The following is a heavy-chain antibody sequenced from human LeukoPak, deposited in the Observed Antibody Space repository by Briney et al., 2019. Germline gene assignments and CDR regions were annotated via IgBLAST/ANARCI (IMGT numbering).Heavy chain of an antibody. J-gene: IGHJ5*02. CDR2: INPNSGGT. V-gene: IGHV1-2*02. Sequence: ASVKVSCKASGYTFTSYYMHWVRQAPGQGLEWMGWINPNSGGTNYAQKFQGRVTMTRDTSISTAYMELSRLRSDDTAVYYCARSWGGVALNWFDPWGQGTLVTVSS. CDR3: ARSWGGVALNWFDP. CDR1: GYTFTSYY. D-gene: IGHD2-8*02.